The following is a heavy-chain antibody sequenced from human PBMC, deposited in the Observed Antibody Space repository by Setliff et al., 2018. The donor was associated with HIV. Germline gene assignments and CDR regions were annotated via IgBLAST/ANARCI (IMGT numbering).Heavy chain of an antibody. Sequence: GASVKVSCKAVGYTFSGYYLHWVRQAPGQGLEWMGRINPKSGGTQYSQKFQGRVTMARDTSISTAYMELTRLRSGDTAVYYCARVFKEGSGWPFDYWGQGTLVTVSS. CDR2: INPKSGGT. CDR3: ARVFKEGSGWPFDY. D-gene: IGHD6-19*01. CDR1: GYTFSGYY. V-gene: IGHV1-2*06. J-gene: IGHJ4*02.